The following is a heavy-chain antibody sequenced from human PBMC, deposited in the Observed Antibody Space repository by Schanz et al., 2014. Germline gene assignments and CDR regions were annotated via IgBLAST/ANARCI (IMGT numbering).Heavy chain of an antibody. V-gene: IGHV3-30*18. D-gene: IGHD3-3*01. CDR1: GFTFTTYA. CDR2: ISYDGSSK. J-gene: IGHJ4*02. Sequence: VQLLESGGGLVQPGESLRLSCAASGFTFTTYAMTWVRQAPGKGLEWVALISYDGSSKNHADSVQGRFTISRDNSKNALYLQMNSLRSEDTAVYYCAKDVDFWSGYYLDYWGQGTLVTVSS. CDR3: AKDVDFWSGYYLDY.